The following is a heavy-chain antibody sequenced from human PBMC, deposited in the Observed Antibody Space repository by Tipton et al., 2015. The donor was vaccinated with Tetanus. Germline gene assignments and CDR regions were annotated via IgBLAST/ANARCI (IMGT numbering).Heavy chain of an antibody. CDR2: IYYSGST. Sequence: TLSLTCTVSGGSISSGGYYWSWIRQHPGKGLGWIGYIYYSGSTYYNPSLKSRVTISVDTSKNQFSLKLSSVTAADTAVYYCARVHENLKTYYYGSGSPPGGAFDIWGQGTMVTVSS. CDR3: ARVHENLKTYYYGSGSPPGGAFDI. V-gene: IGHV4-31*03. CDR1: GGSISSGGYY. J-gene: IGHJ3*02. D-gene: IGHD3-10*01.